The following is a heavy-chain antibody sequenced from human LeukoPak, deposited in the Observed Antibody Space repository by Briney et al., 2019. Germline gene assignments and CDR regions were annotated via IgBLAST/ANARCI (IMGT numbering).Heavy chain of an antibody. CDR3: ARETFYYDSSGYSKTDY. Sequence: SQTLSLTCTVSGGSISSGSYYWSWIRQPAGTGLEWIGHIYTSGSTNYNPSLKSRVTISVDTSKNQFSLKLSSVTAADTAVYYCARETFYYDSSGYSKTDYWGQGTLVTVSS. CDR2: IYTSGST. V-gene: IGHV4-61*09. CDR1: GGSISSGSYY. J-gene: IGHJ4*02. D-gene: IGHD3-22*01.